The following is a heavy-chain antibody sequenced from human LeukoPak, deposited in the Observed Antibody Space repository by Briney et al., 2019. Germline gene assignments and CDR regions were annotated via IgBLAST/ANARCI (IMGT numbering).Heavy chain of an antibody. CDR2: MNPNSGNT. J-gene: IGHJ6*03. Sequence: ASVKVSCKASGYTFTSYDINWMRQATGQGLEWMGWMNPNSGNTGYAQKFQGRVTMTRNTSISTAYMELSSLRSEDTAVYYCARGPNDSSGYYRTYYYYMDVWGKGTTVTVSS. D-gene: IGHD3-22*01. CDR1: GYTFTSYD. V-gene: IGHV1-8*01. CDR3: ARGPNDSSGYYRTYYYYMDV.